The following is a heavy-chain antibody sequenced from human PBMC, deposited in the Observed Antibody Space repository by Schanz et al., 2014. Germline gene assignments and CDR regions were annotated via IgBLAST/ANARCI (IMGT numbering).Heavy chain of an antibody. CDR2: INQDGSDK. CDR1: GFTVSSNY. D-gene: IGHD3-22*01. CDR3: ARDKGGYYPFDY. V-gene: IGHV3-7*01. Sequence: EVQLVESGGGLLQPGGSLRLSCAASGFTVSSNYMSWVPQAPGKGLEWVANINQDGSDKSYVDSVKGRFTISRDNAKNSLYLQMNSLRAEDTAVYYCARDKGGYYPFDYWGQGSLVTVSS. J-gene: IGHJ4*02.